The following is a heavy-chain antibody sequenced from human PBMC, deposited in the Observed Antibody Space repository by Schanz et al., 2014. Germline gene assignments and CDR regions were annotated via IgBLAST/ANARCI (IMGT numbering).Heavy chain of an antibody. Sequence: QLVGSGGCLIQPGGSLRLSCAASGFTLSNSDMHWVRQGTGKGLEWVSTIGYLGDTYYPDSVKARFTVSRDSGQNSLYLQMNSLRADDTAVYFCARAHGNNWYGKGLDSWGQGTLVTVSS. CDR3: ARAHGNNWYGKGLDS. V-gene: IGHV3-13*01. CDR1: GFTLSNSD. CDR2: IGYLGDT. J-gene: IGHJ4*02. D-gene: IGHD1-1*01.